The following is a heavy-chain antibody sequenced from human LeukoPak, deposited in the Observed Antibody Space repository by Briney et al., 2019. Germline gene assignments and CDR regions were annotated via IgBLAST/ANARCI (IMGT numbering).Heavy chain of an antibody. Sequence: PSQTLSLTCTVSGGSISSGSYYWSWIRQPAGKGLEWIGRIYTSGSTNYNPSLKSRVTISVDTSKNQFSLKLSSVTAADTAVYYCARCDDYWGQGTLVTVSS. V-gene: IGHV4-61*02. D-gene: IGHD3-3*01. CDR2: IYTSGST. CDR3: ARCDDY. J-gene: IGHJ4*02. CDR1: GGSISSGSYY.